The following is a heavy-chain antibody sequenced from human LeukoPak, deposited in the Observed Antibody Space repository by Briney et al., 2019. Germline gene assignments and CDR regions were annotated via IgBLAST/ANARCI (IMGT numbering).Heavy chain of an antibody. CDR3: ARDLGNGDYFDY. Sequence: GGSLRLSCAASGFTFSSYNMNWVRQAPGKGVEWVSYISSSGSTINYADSVKGRFTISRDNAKNSLYLQMNSLTAEDTAVYYCARDLGNGDYFDYWGQGTLVTVSS. CDR2: ISSSGSTI. J-gene: IGHJ4*02. V-gene: IGHV3-48*01. CDR1: GFTFSSYN. D-gene: IGHD2-8*01.